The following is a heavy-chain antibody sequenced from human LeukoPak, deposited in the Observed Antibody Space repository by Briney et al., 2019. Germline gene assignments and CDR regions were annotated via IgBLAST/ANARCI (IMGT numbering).Heavy chain of an antibody. V-gene: IGHV3-23*01. Sequence: GGTLRLSCAASGFTFSSYGMSWVRQAPGKGLEWVSAISGCGGSTYYTDSVKGRFTISRDNSKNTLYLQMNSLRAEDTAVYYCAKDFGGGKNYWGQGTLVTVSS. CDR2: ISGCGGST. CDR3: AKDFGGGKNY. CDR1: GFTFSSYG. D-gene: IGHD4-23*01. J-gene: IGHJ4*02.